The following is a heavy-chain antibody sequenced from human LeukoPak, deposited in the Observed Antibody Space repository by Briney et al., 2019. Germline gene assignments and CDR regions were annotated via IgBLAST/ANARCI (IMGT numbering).Heavy chain of an antibody. V-gene: IGHV3-66*01. CDR1: GFAVFSNY. CDR2: IYSDGDT. J-gene: IGHJ4*02. Sequence: GGSLRLSCAASGFAVFSNYMNWVRQAPGKGLEWVSVIYSDGDTSYADSVKGRFTISRDISKNTLYLQMNSLRAEDTAVYYCARDQSHIDFWSGYLNYWGQGTLVTVSS. CDR3: ARDQSHIDFWSGYLNY. D-gene: IGHD3-3*01.